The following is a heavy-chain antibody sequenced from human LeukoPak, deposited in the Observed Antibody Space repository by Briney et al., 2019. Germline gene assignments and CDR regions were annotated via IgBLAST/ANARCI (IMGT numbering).Heavy chain of an antibody. CDR1: GFTFSSYG. CDR3: ARDSSSPYWYFNL. J-gene: IGHJ2*01. Sequence: GGSLRLSCAASGFTFSSYGMHWVRQAPGKGLEWVAVISYDGSNKYYADSVKGRFTISRDNSKNTLYLQMNSLRAEDTAVYYCARDSSSPYWYFNLWGRGTLVTVSS. V-gene: IGHV3-30*03. CDR2: ISYDGSNK.